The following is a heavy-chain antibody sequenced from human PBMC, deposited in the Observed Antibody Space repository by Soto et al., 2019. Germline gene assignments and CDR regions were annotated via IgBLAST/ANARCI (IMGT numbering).Heavy chain of an antibody. CDR1: GFTFSSYW. V-gene: IGHV3-7*05. D-gene: IGHD2-2*01. J-gene: IGHJ4*02. CDR2: IKQDGSEK. Sequence: GGSLRLSCAASGFTFSSYWMSWVRQAPGKGLEWVANIKQDGSEKYYVDSVKGRFTISRDNAKNSLYLQMNSLRAEDTAVYYCARDLHEEYCSSTSCHGLFDYWGQGTLVTVSS. CDR3: ARDLHEEYCSSTSCHGLFDY.